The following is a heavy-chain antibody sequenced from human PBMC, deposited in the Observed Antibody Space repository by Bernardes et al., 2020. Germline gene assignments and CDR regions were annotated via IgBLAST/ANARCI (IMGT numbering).Heavy chain of an antibody. Sequence: GGSLRLSCTASGFTFGDYAMSWVRQAPGKGLEWVGFIRSKAYGGTTEYAASVKGRFTISRDDSKSIAYLQMNSLKTEDTAVYYCTRAEPYGDYYGSNNWGRGTLVTVSS. V-gene: IGHV3-49*04. J-gene: IGHJ2*01. CDR3: TRAEPYGDYYGSNN. D-gene: IGHD4-17*01. CDR2: IRSKAYGGTT. CDR1: GFTFGDYA.